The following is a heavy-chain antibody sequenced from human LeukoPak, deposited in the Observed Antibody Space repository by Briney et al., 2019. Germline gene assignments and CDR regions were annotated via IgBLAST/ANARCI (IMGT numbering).Heavy chain of an antibody. D-gene: IGHD3-9*01. Sequence: ASVKVSCKASGYTFASYGISWVRQAPGQGLEWMGWISAYSGNTNYAQKLQGRVTMTTDTSTSTAYMELRSLRSDDTAVYYCARDRNYDILTGYKAYYGMDVWGQGTTVTVSS. V-gene: IGHV1-18*01. CDR3: ARDRNYDILTGYKAYYGMDV. CDR2: ISAYSGNT. J-gene: IGHJ6*02. CDR1: GYTFASYG.